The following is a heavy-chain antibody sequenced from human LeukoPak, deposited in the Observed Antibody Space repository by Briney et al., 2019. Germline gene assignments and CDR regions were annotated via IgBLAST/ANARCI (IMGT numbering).Heavy chain of an antibody. J-gene: IGHJ4*02. CDR1: GGSISSGGYS. CDR3: AGGSWYFDY. Sequence: SQTLSLTCAVSGGSISSGGYSWSWIRQPPRKGLEWIGYIYHSGSTYYNPSLKSRLTISVDRSKNQFSLKLSSVTAADTAVYYCAGGSWYFDYWGQGTLVTVSS. D-gene: IGHD6-13*01. CDR2: IYHSGST. V-gene: IGHV4-30-2*01.